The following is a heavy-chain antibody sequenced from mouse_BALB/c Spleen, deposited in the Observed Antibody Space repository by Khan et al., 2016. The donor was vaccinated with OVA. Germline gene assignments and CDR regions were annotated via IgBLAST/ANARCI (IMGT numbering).Heavy chain of an antibody. CDR3: ARSTYYGNPYAMDY. CDR2: INPYNDGT. D-gene: IGHD2-10*01. Sequence: VQLKQSGPELVKPGASVKMSCKASGYTFTSYVMHWVKHKPGQGLEWIGYINPYNDGTKYNEKFKGKATLTSDKSSGTSCMELSSLTSEDSAVYFCARSTYYGNPYAMDYWGQGTSVTVSS. V-gene: IGHV1S136*01. CDR1: GYTFTSYV. J-gene: IGHJ4*01.